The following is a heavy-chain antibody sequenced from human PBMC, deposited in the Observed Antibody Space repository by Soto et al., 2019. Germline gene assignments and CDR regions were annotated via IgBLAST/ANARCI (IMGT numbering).Heavy chain of an antibody. J-gene: IGHJ6*02. D-gene: IGHD3-10*01. CDR3: ARGIRGKYGRDV. CDR2: INGDGSRS. CDR1: GFTFSDYW. V-gene: IGHV3-74*01. Sequence: EVQLVESGGGLVQPGGSLRLSCATSGFTFSDYWIHWVRQAPGKGLVWVSRINGDGSRSDYADSVKGRFTIYRDNAENTVYLQMNSLRAEDTAVYFCARGIRGKYGRDVWGHGTTITVSS.